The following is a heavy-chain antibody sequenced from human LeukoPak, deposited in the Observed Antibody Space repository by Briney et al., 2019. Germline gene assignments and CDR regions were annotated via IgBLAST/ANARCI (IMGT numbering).Heavy chain of an antibody. V-gene: IGHV3-20*04. J-gene: IGHJ6*03. CDR3: ARDPSGAPREYYYYYMDV. CDR1: GFTFDDYG. CDR2: INWNGGST. Sequence: GGSLRLSCAASGFTFDDYGMSWVRQAPGKGLEWVSGINWNGGSTGYADSVKGRFTISRDNAKNSLYLQMNSLRAEDTALYYCARDPSGAPREYYYYYMDVWGKGTTVTVS. D-gene: IGHD6-6*01.